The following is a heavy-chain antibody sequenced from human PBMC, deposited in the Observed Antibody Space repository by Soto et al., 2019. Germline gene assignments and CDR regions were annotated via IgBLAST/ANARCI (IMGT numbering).Heavy chain of an antibody. J-gene: IGHJ4*02. V-gene: IGHV2-5*02. CDR1: GFSLSTSGVG. D-gene: IGHD5-12*01. Sequence: QITLKESGPTLVKPTQTLTLTCTFSGFSLSTSGVGVGWIRQPPGKALEWLALIYWDDDKRYSPSLKSRLTITKDTSKNQVVLTMTNMDPVDTATYYWAHTEGYIRGFDYWGQGTLVTVSS. CDR3: AHTEGYIRGFDY. CDR2: IYWDDDK.